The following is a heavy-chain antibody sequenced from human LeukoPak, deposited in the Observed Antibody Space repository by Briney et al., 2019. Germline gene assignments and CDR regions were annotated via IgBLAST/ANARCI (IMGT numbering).Heavy chain of an antibody. CDR3: ARGKPSYYYDSSAYFYNGAFDI. Sequence: PGGSLRLSCAASGFTFSSYWMSWVRQAPGKGLEWVVNIKQDGSEKYYADSGKGRFTTSRDNAKNSLYLQMNSLRADDTAVYYCARGKPSYYYDSSAYFYNGAFDIWGQGTMVTVSS. J-gene: IGHJ3*02. V-gene: IGHV3-7*01. CDR1: GFTFSSYW. D-gene: IGHD3-22*01. CDR2: IKQDGSEK.